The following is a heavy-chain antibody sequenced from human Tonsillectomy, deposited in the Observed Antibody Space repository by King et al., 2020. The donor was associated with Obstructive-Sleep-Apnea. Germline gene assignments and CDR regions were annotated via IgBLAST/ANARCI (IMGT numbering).Heavy chain of an antibody. J-gene: IGHJ6*02. CDR3: ARDRWDIVIVPAAMGGMDV. V-gene: IGHV3-48*04. D-gene: IGHD2-2*01. CDR2: ISSSGSTI. CDR1: GFTFSSYS. Sequence: VQLVESGGGLVQPGGSLRLSCAASGFTFSSYSMNWVRQAPGKGLEWVSYISSSGSTIYLADSVKGRFTISRDNAKNSLYLQLNSLRAEDTAVYYCARDRWDIVIVPAAMGGMDVWGRGTTVTVSS.